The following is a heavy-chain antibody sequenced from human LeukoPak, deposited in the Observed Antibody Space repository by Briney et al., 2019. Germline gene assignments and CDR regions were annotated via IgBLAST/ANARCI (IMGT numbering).Heavy chain of an antibody. V-gene: IGHV3-30-3*01. Sequence: GRSLRLSCAASGFTFSSYAMHWVRQAPGKGLEWVAVISYDGSNKYYADSVKGRFTISRDNSKNTLYLQMNSLRAEDTALYYCAKVHGYTYGYFDYWGQGTLVTVSS. D-gene: IGHD5-18*01. J-gene: IGHJ4*02. CDR3: AKVHGYTYGYFDY. CDR1: GFTFSSYA. CDR2: ISYDGSNK.